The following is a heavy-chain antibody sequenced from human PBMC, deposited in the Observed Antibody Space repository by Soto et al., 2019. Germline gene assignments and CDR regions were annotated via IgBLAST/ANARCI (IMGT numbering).Heavy chain of an antibody. CDR1: GFTFSSYA. Sequence: LGGSLRLSCAASGFTFSSYAMSWVRQAPGKGLEWVSAISGSGGSTYYADSVKGRFTISRDNFKNTLYLQMNSLRAEDTAVYYCEGYCSSTSCLANWFDPWGQGTLVTVSS. J-gene: IGHJ5*02. D-gene: IGHD2-2*01. CDR3: EGYCSSTSCLANWFDP. CDR2: ISGSGGST. V-gene: IGHV3-23*01.